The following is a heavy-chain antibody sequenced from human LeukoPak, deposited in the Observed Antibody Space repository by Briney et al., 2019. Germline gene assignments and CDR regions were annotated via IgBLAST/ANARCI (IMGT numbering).Heavy chain of an antibody. CDR3: AKNAGRYYDSSGYHDHFDS. CDR1: GGTFSSYA. CDR2: IVPNLDTV. D-gene: IGHD3-22*01. Sequence: ASVKVSCKASGGTFSSYAISWVRLGPGQGLEWMGGIVPNLDTVDYAQMFQGRVTITADKSTSTVYMNLRTLTSEDTAIYYCAKNAGRYYDSSGYHDHFDSWGQGTLVTVSS. V-gene: IGHV1-69*06. J-gene: IGHJ4*02.